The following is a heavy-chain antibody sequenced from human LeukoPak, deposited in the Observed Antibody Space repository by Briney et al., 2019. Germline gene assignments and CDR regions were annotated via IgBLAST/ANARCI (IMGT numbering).Heavy chain of an antibody. CDR2: IKSKTDGGTT. Sequence: GGSLTLSCAASGFTFSNAWMSWVRQAPGKGREWVGRIKSKTDGGTTDYAAPVKARFTISRDDSKNTLFLQMNSLRAEDTALYYCAKGAGQFINYFHYGGQGTLVTVSS. CDR3: AKGAGQFINYFHY. J-gene: IGHJ4*02. D-gene: IGHD4/OR15-4a*01. V-gene: IGHV3-15*01. CDR1: GFTFSNAW.